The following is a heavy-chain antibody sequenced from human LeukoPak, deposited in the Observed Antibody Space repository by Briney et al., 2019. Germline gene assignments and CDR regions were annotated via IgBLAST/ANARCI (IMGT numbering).Heavy chain of an antibody. J-gene: IGHJ5*02. D-gene: IGHD3-10*01. CDR1: GGSFSGYY. CDR3: ASSRVLLWFGELSPNGFDP. Sequence: SETLSLTCAVYGGSFSGYYWSWIRQPPGKGLEWIGSIYHSGSTYYNPSLKSRVTISVDTSKNQFSLKLSSVTAADTAVYYCASSRVLLWFGELSPNGFDPWGQGTLVTVSS. CDR2: IYHSGST. V-gene: IGHV4-34*01.